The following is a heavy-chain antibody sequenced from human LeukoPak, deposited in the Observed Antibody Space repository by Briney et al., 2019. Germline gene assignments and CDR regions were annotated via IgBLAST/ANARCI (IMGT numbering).Heavy chain of an antibody. CDR3: AGGNYYDSSEFDY. J-gene: IGHJ4*02. Sequence: PGGSLRLSCAASGFTVSSNYMNWVRQAPGKGLEWVSVIYSDGSTYYADSVKGRFTIPRDNSKNTLYLQMNSLRAEDTAVYYCAGGNYYDSSEFDYWGQGTLVTVSS. CDR1: GFTVSSNY. D-gene: IGHD3-22*01. CDR2: IYSDGST. V-gene: IGHV3-53*01.